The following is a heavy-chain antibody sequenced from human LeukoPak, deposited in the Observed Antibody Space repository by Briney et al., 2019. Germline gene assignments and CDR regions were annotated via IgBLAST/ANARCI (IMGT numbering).Heavy chain of an antibody. CDR2: ISGSGGST. Sequence: PGGSLRLSCAASGFTFSSYAMSWGRQAPGQGLEWFSAISGSGGSTYYADSVKGRFTIYRDNSKSTLYLQMSSLRAEDTDLYYCAKGDDSVIAKLGYWGQGTLVIVSS. CDR3: AKGDDSVIAKLGY. CDR1: GFTFSSYA. D-gene: IGHD5-24*01. V-gene: IGHV3-23*01. J-gene: IGHJ4*02.